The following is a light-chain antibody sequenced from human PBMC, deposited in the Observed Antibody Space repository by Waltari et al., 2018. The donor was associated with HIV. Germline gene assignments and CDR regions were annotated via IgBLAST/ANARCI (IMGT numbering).Light chain of an antibody. Sequence: QSALTQPASVSGSPGQSITISCTGTSSDVGGYNYVSWYQQHPGKAPKLMFYDVTKRPSGFSNRFSGSKSGNTASLTISGLQAEDEADYYCQSADSSDTSVFGTGTKVTVL. CDR3: QSADSSDTSV. V-gene: IGLV2-14*01. CDR1: SSDVGGYNY. CDR2: DVT. J-gene: IGLJ1*01.